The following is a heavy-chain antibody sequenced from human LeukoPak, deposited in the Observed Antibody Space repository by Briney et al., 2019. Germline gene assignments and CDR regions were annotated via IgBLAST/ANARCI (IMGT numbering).Heavy chain of an antibody. CDR1: GGSISNYY. CDR2: MYYSGGT. V-gene: IGHV4-59*01. Sequence: SETLSLTCTVSGGSISNYYWSWIRQSPGKGLAWIGYMYYSGGTNYNPSLKSRVTISVDTSKNQFSLKLTSVTAADTAVYYCARVRRYSGRSDVFDIWGQGTMVSVSS. CDR3: ARVRRYSGRSDVFDI. D-gene: IGHD1-26*01. J-gene: IGHJ3*02.